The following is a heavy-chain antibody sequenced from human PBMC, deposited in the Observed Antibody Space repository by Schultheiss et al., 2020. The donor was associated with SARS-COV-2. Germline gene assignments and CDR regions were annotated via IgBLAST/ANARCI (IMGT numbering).Heavy chain of an antibody. J-gene: IGHJ6*02. Sequence: ASVKVSCKAAGYSFSNNGITWVRQVPGQGLEWMGWISAYNGNTNYAQKLQGRVTMTRDTSTSTVYMELSSLRSEDTAVYYCASTGTTFLGISVYYYGMDVWGQGTTVTVSS. D-gene: IGHD1-7*01. CDR2: ISAYNGNT. V-gene: IGHV1-18*01. CDR1: GYSFSNNG. CDR3: ASTGTTFLGISVYYYGMDV.